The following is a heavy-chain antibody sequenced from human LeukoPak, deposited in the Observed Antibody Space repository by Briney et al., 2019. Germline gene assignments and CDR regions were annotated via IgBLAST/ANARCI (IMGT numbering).Heavy chain of an antibody. J-gene: IGHJ6*03. D-gene: IGHD6-13*01. CDR3: ARRYSSSWSSHYYYYMDV. CDR1: GDSISSSHW. V-gene: IGHV4-4*02. CDR2: IYHSGNT. Sequence: SETLSLTCAVSGDSISSSHWWSWVRQSPGKGLEWIGEIYHSGNTNYNPSLKSRVAISLDKSSNQFSLRLTSVTAVDTAVYHCARRYSSSWSSHYYYYMDVWGKGTTVTISS.